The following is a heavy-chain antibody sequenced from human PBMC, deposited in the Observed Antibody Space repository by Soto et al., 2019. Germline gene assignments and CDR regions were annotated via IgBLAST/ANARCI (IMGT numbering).Heavy chain of an antibody. Sequence: QVQLQQWGAGLLKPSETLSLTCAVYGGSFSGYYWTWIRQPPGTGLEWIGEINHSGSTNYNPSLQGRLTISVDTSRNQFSLKLTSVTAADTAVYYCARDKITGLFDYWGQGTLVTVSS. D-gene: IGHD2-8*02. V-gene: IGHV4-34*01. CDR2: INHSGST. CDR3: ARDKITGLFDY. CDR1: GGSFSGYY. J-gene: IGHJ4*02.